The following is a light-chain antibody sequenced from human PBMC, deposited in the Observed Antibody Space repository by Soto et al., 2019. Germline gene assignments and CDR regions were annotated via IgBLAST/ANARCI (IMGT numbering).Light chain of an antibody. CDR3: QHSTTWT. CDR2: AAS. J-gene: IGKJ1*01. V-gene: IGKV1-39*01. CDR1: QGISTY. Sequence: DIRMTQSPSSLSASVGDRVTITCRASQGISTYLNWYQQKPGKAPKLLIYAASSLQSGVPSRFSGSGSETDFTLSISSLQPEDFATYSCQHSTTWTFGQGTKVEIK.